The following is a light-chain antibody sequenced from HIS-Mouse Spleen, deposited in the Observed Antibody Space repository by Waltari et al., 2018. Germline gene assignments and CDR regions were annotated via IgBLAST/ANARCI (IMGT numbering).Light chain of an antibody. V-gene: IGLV2-14*03. J-gene: IGLJ2*01. CDR1: SSDVGGYNY. CDR2: DVS. CDR3: SSYTSSSFNVV. Sequence: QSALTQPASVSGSPGQSITISCTGTSSDVGGYNYVSWYQQHPGKAPKTMIYDVSNTPSGVSNRFSGSKSGNTASLTISGLQAEDEADYYCSSYTSSSFNVVFGGGTKLTVL.